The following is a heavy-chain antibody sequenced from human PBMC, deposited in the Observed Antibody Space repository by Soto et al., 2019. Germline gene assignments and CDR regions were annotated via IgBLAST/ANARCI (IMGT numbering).Heavy chain of an antibody. J-gene: IGHJ4*02. D-gene: IGHD3-22*01. CDR2: INSDGSST. CDR3: AIRASYYDSSGYFDY. Sequence: EVQLVESGGGLVQPGGSLRLSCAASGFTFSSYWMHWVRQAPGKGLVWVSRINSDGSSTSYADSVKGRFTISRDNAKNTLYRQMNSRRAEETAVYYCAIRASYYDSSGYFDYWGQGTLVTVSS. V-gene: IGHV3-74*01. CDR1: GFTFSSYW.